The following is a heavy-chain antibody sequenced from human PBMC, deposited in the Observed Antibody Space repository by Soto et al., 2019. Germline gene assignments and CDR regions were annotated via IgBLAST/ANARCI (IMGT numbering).Heavy chain of an antibody. CDR1: GFTFSGFD. V-gene: IGHV3-13*01. CDR2: IGTAGDT. J-gene: IGHJ4*02. CDR3: AKRTEIGTHFFDS. D-gene: IGHD6-13*01. Sequence: PGGSLRLSCEASGFTFSGFDMHWVRQPTGKGLEWVSSIGTAGDTYYAVSVKGRFTISRDNAKNSLSLQMNSLRAGDMAVYFCAKRTEIGTHFFDSWGQGTQVTVSS.